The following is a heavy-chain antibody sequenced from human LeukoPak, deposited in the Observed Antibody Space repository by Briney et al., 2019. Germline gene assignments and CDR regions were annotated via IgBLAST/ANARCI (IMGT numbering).Heavy chain of an antibody. J-gene: IGHJ6*03. CDR1: GYTFTSYG. Sequence: ASVKVSCKASGYTFTSYGISWVRQAPGQGLEGMGWISAYNGNTNYAQKLQGRVTMTTDTSTSTAYMELRSLRSDDTAVYYCARVGKGYDFWSGYYTPQGYYYYMDVWGKGTTVTVSS. D-gene: IGHD3-3*01. CDR2: ISAYNGNT. V-gene: IGHV1-18*01. CDR3: ARVGKGYDFWSGYYTPQGYYYYMDV.